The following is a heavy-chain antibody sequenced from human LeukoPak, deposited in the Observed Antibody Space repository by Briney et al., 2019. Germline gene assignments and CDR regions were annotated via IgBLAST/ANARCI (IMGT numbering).Heavy chain of an antibody. D-gene: IGHD6-13*01. CDR2: IYHSGST. CDR3: ARAGAAAGTGGWFDP. Sequence: SGTLSLTCAVSGGSISSSNWWSWVRQPPGKGLEWIGEIYHSGSTNYNPSLKSRVTISVDKSKNQFSLKLSSVTAADTAVYYCARAGAAAGTGGWFDPWGQGTLVTVSS. CDR1: GGSISSSNW. V-gene: IGHV4-4*02. J-gene: IGHJ5*02.